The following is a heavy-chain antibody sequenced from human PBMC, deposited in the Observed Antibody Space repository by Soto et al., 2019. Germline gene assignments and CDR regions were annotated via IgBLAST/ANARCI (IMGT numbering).Heavy chain of an antibody. J-gene: IGHJ5*02. Sequence: EVQLLESGGGLVQPGGSLRLSCAASGFTFSSYAMSWVRQAPGKGLEWVSAISGSGGSTYYADSVMGLFTISRDNSKNTLYLQMNSLRADDTAVYYCAKVGFIVVVVAAHNWFDPWGQGTLVTVSS. CDR1: GFTFSSYA. CDR3: AKVGFIVVVVAAHNWFDP. V-gene: IGHV3-23*01. D-gene: IGHD2-15*01. CDR2: ISGSGGST.